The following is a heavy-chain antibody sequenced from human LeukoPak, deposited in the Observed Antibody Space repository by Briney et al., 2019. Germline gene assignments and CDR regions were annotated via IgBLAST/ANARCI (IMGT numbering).Heavy chain of an antibody. CDR1: GFTFGDYA. CDR3: TRDLTDYVWGSYQY. J-gene: IGHJ4*02. CDR2: IRSKAYGGTT. Sequence: GGSLRLSCTASGFTFGDYAMSWVRQAPGKGLEWVGFIRSKAYGGTTEYAASVKGRFTISRDDSKSIAYLQMNSLKTEDTAVYYCTRDLTDYVWGSYQYGGQGTRVTVSS. D-gene: IGHD3-16*02. V-gene: IGHV3-49*04.